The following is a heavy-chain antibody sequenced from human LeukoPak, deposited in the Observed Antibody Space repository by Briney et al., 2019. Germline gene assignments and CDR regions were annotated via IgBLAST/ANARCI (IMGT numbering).Heavy chain of an antibody. Sequence: GSLRLSCAASGFTFSSYAMSWVRQAPGKGLEWVSGIIWSGGSTGYADSVKGRFTISRDNAKNSLYLQMNSLRAEDTALYYCARDDYGSGSWNDYWGQGTLVTVSS. CDR1: GFTFSSYA. CDR3: ARDDYGSGSWNDY. J-gene: IGHJ4*02. V-gene: IGHV3-20*04. D-gene: IGHD3-10*01. CDR2: IIWSGGST.